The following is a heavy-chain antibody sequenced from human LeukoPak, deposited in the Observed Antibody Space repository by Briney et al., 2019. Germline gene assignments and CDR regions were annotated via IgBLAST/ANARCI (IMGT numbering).Heavy chain of an antibody. CDR3: ARWRTTNWSEFDY. J-gene: IGHJ4*02. CDR1: GFTFSSHW. V-gene: IGHV3-7*03. D-gene: IGHD1-1*01. CDR2: INQDGSEI. Sequence: GGSLRLSCAASGFTFSSHWVAWLRQAPGNGLEYVAYINQDGSEIYYVDSVKGRFTVSRDNAKNSLYLQMNSLRAEDTAVYFCARWRTTNWSEFDYWGQGTLVTVSS.